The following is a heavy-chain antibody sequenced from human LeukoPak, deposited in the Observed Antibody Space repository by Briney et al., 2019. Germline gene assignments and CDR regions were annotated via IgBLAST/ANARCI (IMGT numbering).Heavy chain of an antibody. CDR1: GYTFTGYY. V-gene: IGHV1-2*02. Sequence: GASVKVSCKASGYTFTGYYMHWVRQAPGQGLEWMGWINPNSGGTNYAQKFQGRVTMTRDTSISTAYMELSRLRSDDTAVYYCAREGYCSSTSCSNWFDPWGQGTLVTVSS. CDR3: AREGYCSSTSCSNWFDP. J-gene: IGHJ5*02. D-gene: IGHD2-2*01. CDR2: INPNSGGT.